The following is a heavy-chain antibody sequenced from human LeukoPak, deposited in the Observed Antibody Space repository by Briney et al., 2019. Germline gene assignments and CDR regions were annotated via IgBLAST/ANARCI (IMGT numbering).Heavy chain of an antibody. J-gene: IGHJ4*02. CDR1: GASINNYY. CDR2: IYSTGDT. CDR3: ARIGNYYFDY. Sequence: KPSETLSLTCTVSGASINNYYWSWVRQPPLKGLEWIGYIYSTGDTSYNPSLESRVSISMDTSKNHFSLEITSVTAADTAVYYCARIGNYYFDYWGQGTLVTVSS. V-gene: IGHV4-59*01. D-gene: IGHD1-1*01.